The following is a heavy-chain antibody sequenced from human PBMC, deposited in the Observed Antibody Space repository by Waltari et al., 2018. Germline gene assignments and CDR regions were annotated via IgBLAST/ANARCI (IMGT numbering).Heavy chain of an antibody. CDR3: VRHARTTSGGKHFDH. D-gene: IGHD2-15*01. Sequence: QLQLQESGPGLVKASETLSLTCTVSGDSISSSSYYWGWVRQPRGKGRGGFGKMYDSGSTYNNPPLSGRCTISGDTTKSQFALKLSSVTAADTSMYYCVRHARTTSGGKHFDHWGQGMLVTVSP. J-gene: IGHJ4*02. V-gene: IGHV4-39*01. CDR2: MYDSGST. CDR1: GDSISSSSYY.